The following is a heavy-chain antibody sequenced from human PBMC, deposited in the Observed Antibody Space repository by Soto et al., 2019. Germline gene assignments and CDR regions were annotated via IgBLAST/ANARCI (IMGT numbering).Heavy chain of an antibody. V-gene: IGHV3-48*02. J-gene: IGHJ4*02. CDR2: ISSSSSTI. CDR1: GFTFSSYS. CDR3: ARDESLWDYGSGRPIDY. Sequence: GSLRLSFAASGFTFSSYSMNWVRQAPGKGLEWVSYISSSSSTIYYADSVKGRFTISRDNAKNSLYLQMNSLRDEDTAVYYCARDESLWDYGSGRPIDYWGQGTLVTVSS. D-gene: IGHD3-10*01.